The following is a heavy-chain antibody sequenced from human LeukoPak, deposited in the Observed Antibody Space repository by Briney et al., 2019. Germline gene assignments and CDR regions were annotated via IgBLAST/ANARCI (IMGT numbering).Heavy chain of an antibody. V-gene: IGHV3-66*01. Sequence: QPGGSLRLSCAASGFTVSSNYMSWVRHTPGKGLEWVSLIYSGGSTYYADSVKGRFTISRDNSKNTLYLQMNSLRAEDTAVYYCAGRDKGYYYGMDVWGQGTTVTVSS. CDR1: GFTVSSNY. CDR2: IYSGGST. CDR3: AGRDKGYYYGMDV. J-gene: IGHJ6*02. D-gene: IGHD5-24*01.